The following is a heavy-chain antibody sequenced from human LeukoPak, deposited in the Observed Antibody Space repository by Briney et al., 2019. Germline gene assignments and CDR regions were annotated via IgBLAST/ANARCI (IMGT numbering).Heavy chain of an antibody. CDR2: ISGSGGST. V-gene: IGHV3-23*01. J-gene: IGHJ4*02. CDR1: GFTFSSYA. CDR3: AKDSLGYSSSWYSY. D-gene: IGHD6-13*01. Sequence: SGGPLRLSCAASGFTFSSYAMSWVRQAPGKGLEWVSGISGSGGSTYYADSVKGRFTISRDNSKNTLYLQMNSLRAEDTAVYYCAKDSLGYSSSWYSYWGQGTLVTVSS.